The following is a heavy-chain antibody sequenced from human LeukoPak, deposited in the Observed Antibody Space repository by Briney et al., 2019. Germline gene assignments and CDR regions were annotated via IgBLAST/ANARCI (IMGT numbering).Heavy chain of an antibody. V-gene: IGHV4-30-2*01. CDR1: GGSISSGGYS. D-gene: IGHD3-16*01. CDR3: ARGTWGIFDY. Sequence: SETLSLTCAVSGGSISSGGYSWSWIRQPPGKGLEWIGYIYHSGSTYYNPSLKSRVTISGDTSKNQFSLKLSSVTAADTAVYYCARGTWGIFDYWGQGTLVTVSS. J-gene: IGHJ4*02. CDR2: IYHSGST.